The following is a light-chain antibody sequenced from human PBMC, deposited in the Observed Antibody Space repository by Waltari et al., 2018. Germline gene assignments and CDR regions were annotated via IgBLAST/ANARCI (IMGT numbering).Light chain of an antibody. V-gene: IGKV2-30*02. CDR2: KVS. Sequence: DAVMTQSPLSLPITPGQPASISCRSSQSLLHSDGNTYLSWYQQKPGQPPRLLLYKVSNRDSGVPDRFSSSEAGTDVTLKSSRVEAEDVGVYYGGQGTQWPPWTFGQGTKVEIK. J-gene: IGKJ1*01. CDR3: GQGTQWPPWT. CDR1: QSLLHSDGNTY.